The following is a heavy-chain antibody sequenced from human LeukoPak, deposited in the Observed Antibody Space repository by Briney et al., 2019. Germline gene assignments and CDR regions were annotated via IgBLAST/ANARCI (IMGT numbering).Heavy chain of an antibody. J-gene: IGHJ4*02. CDR2: IKHDGREK. CDR3: ARWGYYGSGSYCFDY. CDR1: GFTFSSYR. V-gene: IGHV3-7*04. Sequence: GGSLRLSCAASGFTFSSYRMSWVRQAPGKGLEWVANIKHDGREKYYVDSVRGRFTISRDNAKNSLYLQMNSLRAEDTAVYYCARWGYYGSGSYCFDYWGQGTLVTVSS. D-gene: IGHD3-10*01.